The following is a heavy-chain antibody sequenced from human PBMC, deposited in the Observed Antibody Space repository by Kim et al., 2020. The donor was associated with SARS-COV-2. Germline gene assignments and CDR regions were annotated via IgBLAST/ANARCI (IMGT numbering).Heavy chain of an antibody. CDR1: GGSFSGYY. Sequence: SETLSLTCAVYGGSFSGYYWSWIRQPPGKGLEWIGEINHSGSTNYNPSLKSRVTISVDTSKNQFSLKLSSVTAADTAVYYCARGTLYCSSTSCYFDYWGQGTLVTVSS. CDR2: INHSGST. D-gene: IGHD2-2*01. J-gene: IGHJ4*02. V-gene: IGHV4-34*01. CDR3: ARGTLYCSSTSCYFDY.